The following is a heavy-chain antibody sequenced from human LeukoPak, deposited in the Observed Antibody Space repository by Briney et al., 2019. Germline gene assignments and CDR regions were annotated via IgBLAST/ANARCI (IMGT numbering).Heavy chain of an antibody. CDR1: GYTFTTYG. J-gene: IGHJ4*02. Sequence: ASVKVSCKASGYTFTTYGINWVRQAPGQGLEWMGWINTNTGNPTYAQGFTGRFVFSLDTSVSTTYLQLSSLKAEDTAVYYCARVLAMIRGAPFDYWGQGTLVTVSS. CDR3: ARVLAMIRGAPFDY. V-gene: IGHV7-4-1*02. CDR2: INTNTGNP. D-gene: IGHD3-10*01.